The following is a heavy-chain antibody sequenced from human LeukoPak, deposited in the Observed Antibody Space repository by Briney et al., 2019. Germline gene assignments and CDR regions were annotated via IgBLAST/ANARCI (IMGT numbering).Heavy chain of an antibody. CDR1: GFTFSSYA. CDR2: VSGSGGST. D-gene: IGHD5-24*01. CDR3: AKDGDGYSIYYFDY. V-gene: IGHV3-23*01. J-gene: IGHJ4*02. Sequence: GGSLRLSCAASGFTFSSYAMSSVRQAPGKGLEWVSAVSGSGGSTYYADSVKGRFTISRDNSKNTLYLQMNSLRAEDTAVYYCAKDGDGYSIYYFDYWGQGTLVTVSS.